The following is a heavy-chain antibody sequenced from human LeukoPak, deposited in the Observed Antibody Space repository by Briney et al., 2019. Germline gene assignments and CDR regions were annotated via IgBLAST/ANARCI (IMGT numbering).Heavy chain of an antibody. D-gene: IGHD3-16*02. Sequence: ASVKVSCKASGYTFTGYYMHWVRQAPGQGLEWMGRINPNSGGTNYAQKFQGRVTMTRDTSISTAYMELSRLRSDDTAVYYCARTFMITFGGVIDPFHYWGQGTLVTVSS. CDR1: GYTFTGYY. CDR2: INPNSGGT. V-gene: IGHV1-2*06. CDR3: ARTFMITFGGVIDPFHY. J-gene: IGHJ4*02.